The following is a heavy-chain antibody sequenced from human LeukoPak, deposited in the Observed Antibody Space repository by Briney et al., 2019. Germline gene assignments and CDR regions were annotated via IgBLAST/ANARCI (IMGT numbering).Heavy chain of an antibody. CDR1: GFTFSDYA. D-gene: IGHD4-17*01. J-gene: IGHJ4*02. CDR3: AKSVESAVTTNPYFDY. CDR2: ISGSGGST. Sequence: GGSLRLSCAASGFTFSDYAMSWVRQALGKGLKWVSVISGSGGSTYNVDPVKGRFTIPRDNSKNTLYLQMNSLRAEDTAVYYCAKSVESAVTTNPYFDYWGQGILVTVSS. V-gene: IGHV3-23*01.